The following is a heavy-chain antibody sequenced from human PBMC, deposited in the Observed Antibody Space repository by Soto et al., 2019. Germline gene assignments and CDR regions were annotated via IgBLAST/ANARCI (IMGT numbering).Heavy chain of an antibody. CDR3: AKDSTRIAAAGKYYYYYGMDV. D-gene: IGHD6-13*01. Sequence: EVQLVESGGGLVQPGRSLRLSCAASGFTFDDYAMHWVRQAPGKGLEWVSGISWNSGSIGYADSVKGLFTISRDNAKNSLYLQMNSLRAEDTALYYCAKDSTRIAAAGKYYYYYGMDVWGQWSTVTVSS. CDR2: ISWNSGSI. V-gene: IGHV3-9*01. J-gene: IGHJ6*02. CDR1: GFTFDDYA.